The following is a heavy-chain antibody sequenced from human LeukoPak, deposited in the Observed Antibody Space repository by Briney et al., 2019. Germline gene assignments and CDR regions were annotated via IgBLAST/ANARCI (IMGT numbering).Heavy chain of an antibody. CDR1: GGSFSGYY. J-gene: IGHJ4*02. V-gene: IGHV4-34*01. D-gene: IGHD5-18*01. CDR3: ARGLVDTAMVN. CDR2: INHSGST. Sequence: PSETLSLTCAVYGGSFSGYYWSWIRRPPGKGLEWIGEINHSGSTNYNPSLKGRVTISVDTSKNQFSLKLSSVTAADTAVYYCARGLVDTAMVNWGQGTLVTVSS.